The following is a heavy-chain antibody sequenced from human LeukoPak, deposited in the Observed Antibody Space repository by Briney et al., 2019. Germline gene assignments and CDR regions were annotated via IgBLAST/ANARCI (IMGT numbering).Heavy chain of an antibody. Sequence: GGSLRLSCAASGITFSSYAMHWVRQAPGKGLEWMAVISFDGSTEYYADSVKGRFTISRDNSKNTLYLQMNSLRAEDTAVYYCAGDDGSGSSYPEPPVDYWGQGTLVTVSS. CDR3: AGDDGSGSSYPEPPVDY. CDR1: GITFSSYA. V-gene: IGHV3-30*04. J-gene: IGHJ4*02. D-gene: IGHD3-10*01. CDR2: ISFDGSTE.